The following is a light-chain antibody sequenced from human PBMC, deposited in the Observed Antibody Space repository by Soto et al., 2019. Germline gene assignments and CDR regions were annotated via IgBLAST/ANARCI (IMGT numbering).Light chain of an antibody. CDR1: SGHSSYA. CDR2: LNGDGSH. J-gene: IGLJ1*01. CDR3: QTWGTGIHYV. Sequence: QAVVTQSPSASASLGASVKLTCTLSSGHSSYAIAWHQQQPEKGPRYLMKLNGDGSHNKGDGIPDRFSGSSSGAERYLTISSLQSEDEADYYCQTWGTGIHYVFGTGTKVTVL. V-gene: IGLV4-69*01.